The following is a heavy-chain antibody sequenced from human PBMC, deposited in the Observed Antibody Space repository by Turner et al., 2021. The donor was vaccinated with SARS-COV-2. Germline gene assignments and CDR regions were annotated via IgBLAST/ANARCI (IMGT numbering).Heavy chain of an antibody. J-gene: IGHJ6*02. Sequence: EVQLVETGGGLIQTGGSLRLSCAASGFTVSSNYMSWVRQAPGKGLEWVSVISSGGRTYYADSVKGRFTISRDNSKNTLYLQMNSLRAEDTAVYYCARGGEYQLLHYYGMDVWGQGTTVTVSS. V-gene: IGHV3-53*02. D-gene: IGHD2-2*01. CDR3: ARGGEYQLLHYYGMDV. CDR1: GFTVSSNY. CDR2: ISSGGRT.